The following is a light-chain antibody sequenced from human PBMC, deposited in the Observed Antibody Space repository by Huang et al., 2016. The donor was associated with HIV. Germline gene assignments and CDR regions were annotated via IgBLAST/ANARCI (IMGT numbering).Light chain of an antibody. V-gene: IGKV3-15*01. Sequence: EIVMTQSPATLSVSPGERATLSCRASQSVSSNLAWYQHKPGQAPSLLIYDSSVMAPGFPARFTGSGSGTEFTLTISSLQSEDFAIYYCLQYNNWPPEYTFGQGTKLEIK. CDR2: DSS. CDR3: LQYNNWPPEYT. CDR1: QSVSSN. J-gene: IGKJ2*01.